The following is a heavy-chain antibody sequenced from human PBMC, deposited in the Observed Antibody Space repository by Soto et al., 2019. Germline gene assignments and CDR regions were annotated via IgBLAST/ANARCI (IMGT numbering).Heavy chain of an antibody. CDR3: ARGFPLWFDP. J-gene: IGHJ5*02. CDR2: IIPILNTV. D-gene: IGHD3-3*01. CDR1: GGTFSTYT. Sequence: SVKVSCKASGGTFSTYTISWVRQAPGQGLEWMGRIIPILNTVNYAQKFQGRVTITADKSTSTAYMELSSLRSEDTAVYYCARGFPLWFDPWGQGTLVTVSS. V-gene: IGHV1-69*08.